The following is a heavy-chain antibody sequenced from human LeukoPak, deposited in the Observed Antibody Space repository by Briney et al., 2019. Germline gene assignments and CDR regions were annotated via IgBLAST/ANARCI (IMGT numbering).Heavy chain of an antibody. V-gene: IGHV4-34*01. CDR3: TKKGGGQLVNTRRWFDP. Sequence: SPSETLSLTCAVYGGSFSGYHWSWIRQPPGKGLEWIGEINHSGSTNYNPSLKSRVTISVDTSKNQFSLRLTSVTAADTAVYYCTKKGGGQLVNTRRWFDPWGQGTPVTVSS. CDR1: GGSFSGYH. D-gene: IGHD6-13*01. CDR2: INHSGST. J-gene: IGHJ5*02.